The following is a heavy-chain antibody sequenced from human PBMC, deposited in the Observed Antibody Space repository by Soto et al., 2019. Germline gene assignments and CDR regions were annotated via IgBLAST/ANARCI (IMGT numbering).Heavy chain of an antibody. CDR3: ARLTVTTDWYFDL. J-gene: IGHJ2*01. V-gene: IGHV4-61*01. CDR2: IYYSGST. D-gene: IGHD4-17*01. CDR1: GGSVSSGSYY. Sequence: QVQLQESGPGLVKPSETLSLTCTVSGGSVSSGSYYWSWILQPPGKGLEWIGYIYYSGSTNYNPSLKSRVTISVDTSKNQFSLKLSSVTAADTAVYYCARLTVTTDWYFDLWGRGTLVTVSS.